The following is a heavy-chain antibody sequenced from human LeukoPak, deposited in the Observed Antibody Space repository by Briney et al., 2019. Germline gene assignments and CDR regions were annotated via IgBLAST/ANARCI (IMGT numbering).Heavy chain of an antibody. CDR2: MNPNSGNT. V-gene: IGHV1-8*01. D-gene: IGHD3-10*01. CDR3: ARGSKVRGAAYYFDY. CDR1: GYTLTTFD. J-gene: IGHJ4*02. Sequence: GASVKVSCKASGYTLTTFDINWVRQATGQGLEWMGWMNPNSGNTGYAQKFQGRVTMTRNTSISTVYMELSSLRSEDTAVYYCARGSKVRGAAYYFDYWGQGTLVTVSS.